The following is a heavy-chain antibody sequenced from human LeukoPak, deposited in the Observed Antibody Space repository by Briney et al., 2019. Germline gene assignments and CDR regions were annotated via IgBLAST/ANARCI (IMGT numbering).Heavy chain of an antibody. CDR1: GFTFDDYA. CDR2: INWNGGKI. Sequence: GGALRLSCAASGFTFDDYAMHWVWQAPGKGLGGGSGINWNGGKIGYADSVKGRFTISRDSAKSSLYLQMNTLRAEDMAFYYCAKALSSSFTGSSTEYWGQGTLVTVSS. D-gene: IGHD6-6*01. CDR3: AKALSSSFTGSSTEY. J-gene: IGHJ4*02. V-gene: IGHV3-9*03.